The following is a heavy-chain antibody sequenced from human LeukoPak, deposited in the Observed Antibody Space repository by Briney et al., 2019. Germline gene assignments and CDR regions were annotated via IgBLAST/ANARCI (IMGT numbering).Heavy chain of an antibody. J-gene: IGHJ4*02. CDR1: GGSISSSKW. CDR3: ARLSSDLSHFDY. D-gene: IGHD3-16*02. CDR2: ISHSGGI. V-gene: IGHV4-4*02. Sequence: SETLSLTCVVSGGSISSSKWWSWVRQAPGKGLEWIGEISHSGGINYNPSFASRVTISVDKSKNQFSLSLTSVTAADTAMYYCARLSSDLSHFDYWGQGTLASVSS.